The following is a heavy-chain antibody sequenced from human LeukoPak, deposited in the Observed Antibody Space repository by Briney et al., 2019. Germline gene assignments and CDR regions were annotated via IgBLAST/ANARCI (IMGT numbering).Heavy chain of an antibody. V-gene: IGHV1-46*02. CDR3: ARDFSWSVDY. D-gene: IGHD6-13*01. CDR2: IKHSGGST. Sequence: ASVKVSCTASGDILNSYHIHWVRQAPGQGLEWMGIIKHSGGSTTYAQKFQSRLTMTRDTSTGTVNMELSSLTSEDTAVYYCARDFSWSVDYWDQGALVTVSS. J-gene: IGHJ4*02. CDR1: GDILNSYH.